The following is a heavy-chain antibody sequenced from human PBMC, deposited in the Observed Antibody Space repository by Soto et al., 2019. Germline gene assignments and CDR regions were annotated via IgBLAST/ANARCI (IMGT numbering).Heavy chain of an antibody. J-gene: IGHJ4*02. CDR1: GQSFSGHS. CDR3: ARGSGIVALPGELEDVKYDY. CDR2: INESGST. V-gene: IGHV4-34*01. Sequence: QVQLQQWGAGLVKPSETLSLSCAVYGQSFSGHSWAWIRQPPGKGLEWIGEINESGSTYYNPSLKSRVTLSTDTSKNQFSLKLSSVSAAATAAYFCARGSGIVALPGELEDVKYDYWGQGTLVNVSS. D-gene: IGHD1-1*01.